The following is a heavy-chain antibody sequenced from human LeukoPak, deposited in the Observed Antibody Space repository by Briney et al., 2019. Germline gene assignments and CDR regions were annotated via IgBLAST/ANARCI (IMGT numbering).Heavy chain of an antibody. CDR2: ISAYNGNT. V-gene: IGHV1-18*01. CDR1: GYTFTSYG. D-gene: IGHD2-2*02. J-gene: IGHJ5*02. CDR3: ARTTVRPTIVVVPAAIGWFDP. Sequence: ASVKVSCKASGYTFTSYGISWVRQAPGQGLEWMGWISAYNGNTNYAQKLQGRVTMTTDTSTSTAYMELRSLRSDDTAVYYCARTTVRPTIVVVPAAIGWFDPWGQGTLVTVSS.